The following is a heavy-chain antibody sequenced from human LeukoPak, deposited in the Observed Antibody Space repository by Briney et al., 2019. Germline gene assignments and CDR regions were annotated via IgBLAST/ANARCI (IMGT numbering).Heavy chain of an antibody. CDR1: GFTFSSYS. J-gene: IGHJ4*02. V-gene: IGHV3-48*02. CDR2: ISSGSNTI. Sequence: PGGSLILSCAVSGFTFSSYSMNWVRQAPGKGLEWVSYISSGSNTIYYAHSVKGRFTISRDTAKNSLYLQMNSLRDEDTAAYYCARQGIVGLDYWGQGTLVTVSS. D-gene: IGHD3-22*01. CDR3: ARQGIVGLDY.